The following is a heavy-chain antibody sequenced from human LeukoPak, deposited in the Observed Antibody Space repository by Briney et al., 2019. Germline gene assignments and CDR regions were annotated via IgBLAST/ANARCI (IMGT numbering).Heavy chain of an antibody. Sequence: SETLSLTCTVSGGSISSYYWSWIRQPPGKGLEWIGYIYYSGSTNYNPSLKSRVTISVDTSKNQFSLKLSSVTAADTAVYHCAGQGYYDPHAFDIWGQGTMVTVSS. CDR3: AGQGYYDPHAFDI. J-gene: IGHJ3*02. CDR2: IYYSGST. CDR1: GGSISSYY. D-gene: IGHD3-22*01. V-gene: IGHV4-59*08.